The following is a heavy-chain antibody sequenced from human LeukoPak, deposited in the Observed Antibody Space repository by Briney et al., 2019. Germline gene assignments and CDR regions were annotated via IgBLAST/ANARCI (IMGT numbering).Heavy chain of an antibody. Sequence: ASVKVSCKASGYTFTTYDINWVRQATGQGLEWMGIINPSGGSTSYAQKFQGRVTMTRDMSTSTVYMELRSLRSEDTAVYYCARDPGYSYGRLGYWGQGTLVTVSS. CDR3: ARDPGYSYGRLGY. D-gene: IGHD5-18*01. CDR2: INPSGGST. V-gene: IGHV1-46*01. J-gene: IGHJ4*02. CDR1: GYTFTTYD.